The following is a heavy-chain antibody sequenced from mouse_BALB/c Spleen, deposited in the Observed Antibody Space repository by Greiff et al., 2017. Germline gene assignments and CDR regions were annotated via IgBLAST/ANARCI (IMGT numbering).Heavy chain of an antibody. D-gene: IGHD2-14*01. CDR3: AREQVRRDYYAMDY. CDR2: INPYNGGT. V-gene: IGHV1-18*01. Sequence: VHVKQSGPELVKPGASMKISCKASGYSFTGYTMNWVKQSHGKNLEWIGLINPYNGGTSYNQKFKGKATLTVDKSSSTAYMELLSLTSEDSAVYYCAREQVRRDYYAMDYWGQGTSVTVSS. CDR1: GYSFTGYT. J-gene: IGHJ4*01.